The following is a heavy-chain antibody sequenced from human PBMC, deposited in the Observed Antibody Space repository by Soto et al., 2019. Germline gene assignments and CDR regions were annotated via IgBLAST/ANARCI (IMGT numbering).Heavy chain of an antibody. CDR2: INHSGGT. D-gene: IGHD3-22*01. V-gene: IGHV4-34*01. J-gene: IGHJ4*02. CDR1: GGSFSAYY. Sequence: PAETLCLTCAVYGGSFSAYYWSWIRQPPGKGLEWIGEINHSGGTSYNPSLKSRVTISVDTSKSQFSLKLTSVTAADRAVYYCARGSVDTVDSRGFYEYWGQGTPVTVSS. CDR3: ARGSVDTVDSRGFYEY.